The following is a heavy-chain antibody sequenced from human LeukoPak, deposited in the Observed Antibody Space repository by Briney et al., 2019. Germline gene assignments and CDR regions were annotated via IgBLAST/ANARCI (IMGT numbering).Heavy chain of an antibody. CDR1: GFRFSSYS. D-gene: IGHD6-19*01. CDR3: ARDATVASSPNWFDP. V-gene: IGHV3-48*01. CDR2: ITGGSSTR. J-gene: IGHJ5*02. Sequence: GGSLRLSCAASGFRFSSYSMHWVRQAPGKGLDWVSSITGGSSTRYYADSVKGRFTISRDDGKTSLYLHMNSLRVDDTAVYFCARDATVASSPNWFDPWGQGTLVTVSS.